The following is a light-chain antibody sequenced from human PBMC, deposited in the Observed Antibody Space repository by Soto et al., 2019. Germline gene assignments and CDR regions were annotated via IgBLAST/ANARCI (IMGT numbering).Light chain of an antibody. V-gene: IGLV2-14*01. CDR3: SSYTSSSTLV. CDR1: SSDIGAYDY. J-gene: IGLJ1*01. Sequence: SALTQPSSLSVSPGQSITISFTGTSSDIGAYDYVSWFQQHPGKAPKLMISEVNNRPSGVSNRFSGSKSGNTASLTISGLQAEDEADYYCSSYTSSSTLVFGTGTKVTVL. CDR2: EVN.